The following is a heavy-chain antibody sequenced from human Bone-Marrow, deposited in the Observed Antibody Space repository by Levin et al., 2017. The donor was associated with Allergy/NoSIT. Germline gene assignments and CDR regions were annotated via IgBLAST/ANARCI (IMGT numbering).Heavy chain of an antibody. CDR1: GFTFSSFW. D-gene: IGHD6-13*01. J-gene: IGHJ4*02. V-gene: IGHV3-74*01. CDR2: INEDGRTT. CDR3: ARDVRGSRDY. Sequence: SCAASGFTFSSFWMHWVRQAPGKGLVWVSHINEDGRTTNYAASVKGRFTISRDNAKNTLYLQMNNLGDEDTAIYYCARDVRGSRDYWGQGTLVTVSS.